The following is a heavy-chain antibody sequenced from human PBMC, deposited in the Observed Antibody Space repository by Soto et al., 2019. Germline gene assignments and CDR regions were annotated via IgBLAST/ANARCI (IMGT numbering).Heavy chain of an antibody. Sequence: SQTLSLTCAISGDTVSSGSAAWNWLRQSPSTGLEWLARTYYRSTWYNDYAESVQGRISIKSDTSQNHFSLQLNSVTPEHMAVYYCARSSGQRLNCNELDIWGQGTQVTVSS. CDR3: ARSSGQRLNCNELDI. D-gene: IGHD1-20*01. CDR1: GDTVSSGSAA. CDR2: TYYRSTWYN. V-gene: IGHV6-1*01. J-gene: IGHJ4*01.